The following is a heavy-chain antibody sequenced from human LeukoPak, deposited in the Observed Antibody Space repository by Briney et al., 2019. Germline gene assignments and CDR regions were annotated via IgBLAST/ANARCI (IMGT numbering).Heavy chain of an antibody. Sequence: SETLSLTCTVSGGSISSCSYYGGWIRQPPGKGLEWIGSIYYSGSTYYNPSLKSRVTISVDTSKNQFSLKLSPVTAADTAVYYCARHNAVAATGDYWGQGTLVTVSS. CDR2: IYYSGST. CDR3: ARHNAVAATGDY. J-gene: IGHJ4*02. CDR1: GGSISSCSYY. D-gene: IGHD6-19*01. V-gene: IGHV4-39*01.